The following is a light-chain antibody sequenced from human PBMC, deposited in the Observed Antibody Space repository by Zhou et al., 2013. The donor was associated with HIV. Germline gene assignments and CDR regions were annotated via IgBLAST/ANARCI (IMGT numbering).Light chain of an antibody. CDR2: AAS. CDR3: QQYYTTPMWT. V-gene: IGKV1-17*01. CDR1: QGIRND. Sequence: DIQMTQSPSSLSASVGDRVTITCRASQGIRNDLGWYQHKPGKAPKRLIYAASSLQSGVPSRFSGSGSGTEFTLTITCLQPEDFATYFCQQYYTTPMWTFGQGTKVEIK. J-gene: IGKJ1*01.